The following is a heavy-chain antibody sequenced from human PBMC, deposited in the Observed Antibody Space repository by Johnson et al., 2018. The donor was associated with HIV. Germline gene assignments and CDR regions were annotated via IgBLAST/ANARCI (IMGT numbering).Heavy chain of an antibody. CDR2: MYGGGST. CDR3: ARDRQSGGGMPMLLISGAYGSGSCCPGQAPDAFHF. Sequence: VQLVESGGGLVQPGGSLRLSCAASGFTVTNKYMSWVRQAPGKGLEWVSVMYGGGSTYHADSVKGRFSLSRDNSKNTVYLQMNSLRAEDTAVYYCARDRQSGGGMPMLLISGAYGSGSCCPGQAPDAFHFWGQGTMVTV. D-gene: IGHD3-10*01. CDR1: GFTVTNKY. V-gene: IGHV3-66*01. J-gene: IGHJ3*01.